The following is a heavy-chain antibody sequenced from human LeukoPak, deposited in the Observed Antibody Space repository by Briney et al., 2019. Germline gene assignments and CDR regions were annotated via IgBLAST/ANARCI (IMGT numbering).Heavy chain of an antibody. Sequence: SETLSLTCAVYGGSFSGYYWSWIRQPPGKGLEWIGEINHSGSTNYNPSLKSRVTISVDTSKNQFSLKLTSVTAADMAVYYCARHAAVRGNLVDYWGQGTLVTVSS. CDR1: GGSFSGYY. CDR3: ARHAAVRGNLVDY. V-gene: IGHV4-34*01. J-gene: IGHJ4*02. CDR2: INHSGST. D-gene: IGHD3-10*01.